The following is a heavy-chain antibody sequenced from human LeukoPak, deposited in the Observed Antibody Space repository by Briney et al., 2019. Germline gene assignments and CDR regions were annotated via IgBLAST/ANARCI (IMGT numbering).Heavy chain of an antibody. CDR2: IREDGSEK. CDR3: ARDSRYSRGVGDFDY. D-gene: IGHD5-18*01. Sequence: GGSLRLSCAASGFIFNCHWMSWVRQAPGKGLEWVANIREDGSEKYYVDSVKGRFTISRDNAKNSLFLQMNSLRADDTAVYYCARDSRYSRGVGDFDYWGQGTLVIVSS. V-gene: IGHV3-7*03. CDR1: GFIFNCHW. J-gene: IGHJ4*02.